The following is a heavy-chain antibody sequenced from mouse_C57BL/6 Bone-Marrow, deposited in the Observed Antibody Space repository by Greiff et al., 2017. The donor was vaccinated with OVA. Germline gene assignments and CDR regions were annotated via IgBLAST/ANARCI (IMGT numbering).Heavy chain of an antibody. CDR2: IWSGGST. V-gene: IGHV2-5*01. J-gene: IGHJ4*01. CDR3: AKRDYDEGWAMDY. Sequence: VQLQQSGPGLVQPSQSLSITCTVSGFSLTSYGVHWVRQSPGKGLEWLGVIWSGGSTDYNAAFMSRLSITKDNSKRQVFFKMNSLQADDTAIYYCAKRDYDEGWAMDYWGQGTSVTVSS. D-gene: IGHD2-4*01. CDR1: GFSLTSYG.